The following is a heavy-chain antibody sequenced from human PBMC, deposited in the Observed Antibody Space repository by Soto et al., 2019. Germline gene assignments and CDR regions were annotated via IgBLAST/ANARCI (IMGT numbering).Heavy chain of an antibody. Sequence: EVQLVESGGALVQPGGSLRLSCVASGFIFSDYWMHWVRQAPGKGLVWVSRVKTDGSIITYADSVKGRFTISRDNAKNTLYLQRNTLKADDTAVYYCSRVPKGAWCLDRWGRGTRVNAS. CDR2: VKTDGSII. D-gene: IGHD3-16*01. CDR1: GFIFSDYW. V-gene: IGHV3-74*01. CDR3: SRVPKGAWCLDR. J-gene: IGHJ2*01.